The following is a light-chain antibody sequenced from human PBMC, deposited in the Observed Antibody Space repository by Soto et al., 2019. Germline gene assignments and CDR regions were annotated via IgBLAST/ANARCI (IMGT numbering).Light chain of an antibody. J-gene: IGKJ4*01. Sequence: IVMTQSPDSLAVPLGEXATINCKSSQSVLYSSNNKNYLAWYQQKPGQPPKLLIYWASTRESGVPDRFSGSGSGTDFTLTISSLQAEDVAVYYCQQYYSTPLTFGGGTKVDIK. CDR2: WAS. CDR1: QSVLYSSNNKNY. CDR3: QQYYSTPLT. V-gene: IGKV4-1*01.